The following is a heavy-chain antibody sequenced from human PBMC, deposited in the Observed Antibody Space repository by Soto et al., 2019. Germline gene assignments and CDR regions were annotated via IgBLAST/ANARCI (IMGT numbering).Heavy chain of an antibody. D-gene: IGHD3-16*02. CDR3: AKVPALVSFGGVIVPSYFDY. CDR2: ISNSGSSK. V-gene: IGHV3-23*01. Sequence: PGGSLRISCAVSGFTFRSSPMSWVRRAPGKGLEWVSVISNSGSSKSYADSVKGRFTISRDNAKNTLYLQMNSLRAEDTAVYYCAKVPALVSFGGVIVPSYFDYWGQGTLVTVSS. CDR1: GFTFRSSP. J-gene: IGHJ4*02.